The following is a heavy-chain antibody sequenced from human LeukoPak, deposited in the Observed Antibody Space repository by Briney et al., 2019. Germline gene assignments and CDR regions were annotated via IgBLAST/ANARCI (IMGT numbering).Heavy chain of an antibody. CDR1: GFTFSSYS. CDR3: ARERVAVPGGDY. D-gene: IGHD6-19*01. Sequence: GGSLRLSCAASGFTFSSYSMIWVRQAPGKGLEWVASFSGTRNYIYYADSVKGRFTISRDNAKNSLYLQMNSLRAEDTAVYYCARERVAVPGGDYWGQGTLVTVSS. J-gene: IGHJ4*02. CDR2: FSGTRNYI. V-gene: IGHV3-21*01.